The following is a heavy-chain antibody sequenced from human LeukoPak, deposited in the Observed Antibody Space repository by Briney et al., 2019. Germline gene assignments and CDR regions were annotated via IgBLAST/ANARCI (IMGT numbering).Heavy chain of an antibody. V-gene: IGHV1-8*02. Sequence: ASVKVSCKASGYTFTSYYMHWVRQATGQGLEWMGWMNPNSGNTGYAQKFQGRVTMTRNTSISTAYMELSSLRSEDTAVYYCARTTTAVAVSSGFDYWGQGTLVTVSS. CDR1: GYTFTSYY. CDR3: ARTTTAVAVSSGFDY. CDR2: MNPNSGNT. J-gene: IGHJ4*02. D-gene: IGHD6-19*01.